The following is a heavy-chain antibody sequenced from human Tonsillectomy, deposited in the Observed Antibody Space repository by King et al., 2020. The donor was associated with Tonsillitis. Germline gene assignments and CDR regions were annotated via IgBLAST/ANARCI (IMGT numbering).Heavy chain of an antibody. CDR3: ARPTPTGTTNI. CDR2: IYYSGST. V-gene: IGHV4-39*01. J-gene: IGHJ4*02. Sequence: QLQESGPGLVKPSETLSLTCTVSGGSISSSSYYWGWIRQPPGKGLEWIGSIYYSGSTYYNPSLKSRVTISVDTSKNQFSLKLSSVTAADTAVYYCARPTPTGTTNIWGEGTLVTVSS. D-gene: IGHD1-1*01. CDR1: GGSISSSSYY.